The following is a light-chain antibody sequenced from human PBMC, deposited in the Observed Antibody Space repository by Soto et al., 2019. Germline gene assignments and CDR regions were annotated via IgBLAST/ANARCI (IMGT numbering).Light chain of an antibody. V-gene: IGKV1-27*01. J-gene: IGKJ4*01. CDR3: QKCNIAPFT. Sequence: DIQRTQSPSSLYAFVGDTVTITARARQDISNFLAWYQQKPGKVPKLLIYAASTLQSGVPSRFSGSGSGTDFTLTISSLQPEDVATYYCQKCNIAPFTFGGGTKVEMK. CDR2: AAS. CDR1: QDISNF.